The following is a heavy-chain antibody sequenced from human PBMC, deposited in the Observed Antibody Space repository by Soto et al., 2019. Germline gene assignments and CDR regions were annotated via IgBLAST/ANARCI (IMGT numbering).Heavy chain of an antibody. Sequence: ASVKVSCKASGGTFSSYAISWVRQAPGQGLEWMGGIIPIFGTANYAQKFQGRVTITADESTSTAYMELSSLRSEDTAVYYCASDVVVPAAMPTHYYYYGMDVWGQGTTVTVSS. CDR3: ASDVVVPAAMPTHYYYYGMDV. CDR2: IIPIFGTA. J-gene: IGHJ6*02. D-gene: IGHD2-2*01. V-gene: IGHV1-69*13. CDR1: GGTFSSYA.